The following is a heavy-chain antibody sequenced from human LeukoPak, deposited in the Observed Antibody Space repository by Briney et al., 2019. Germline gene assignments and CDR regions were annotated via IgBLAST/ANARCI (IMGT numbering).Heavy chain of an antibody. CDR1: GFTFSSYW. D-gene: IGHD4-23*01. V-gene: IGHV3-74*01. Sequence: GGSLRLSCAASGFTFSSYWMHWVRQAPGKGLVWVSRINSDGSSTSYADSVKGRFTISRDNAKNSLYLQMNSLRAEDTAVYYCARGRGGYGGNSHAFDIWGQGTMVTVSS. J-gene: IGHJ3*02. CDR2: INSDGSST. CDR3: ARGRGGYGGNSHAFDI.